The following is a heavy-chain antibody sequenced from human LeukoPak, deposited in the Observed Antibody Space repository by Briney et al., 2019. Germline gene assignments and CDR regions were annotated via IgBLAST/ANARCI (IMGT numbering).Heavy chain of an antibody. CDR1: GYTFTGYY. CDR2: INPNSGGT. Sequence: ASVTVSCKASGYTFTGYYMHWVRQAPGQGLEWMGWINPNSGGTNYAQKFQGRVTMTRDTSISTAYMELSRLRSDDTAVYYCARVVDPYYYGSGSSNWFDPWGQGTLVTVSS. J-gene: IGHJ5*02. CDR3: ARVVDPYYYGSGSSNWFDP. D-gene: IGHD3-10*01. V-gene: IGHV1-2*02.